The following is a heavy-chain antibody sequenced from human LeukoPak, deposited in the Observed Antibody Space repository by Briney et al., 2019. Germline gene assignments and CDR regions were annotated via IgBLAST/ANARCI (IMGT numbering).Heavy chain of an antibody. Sequence: GGSLRLSCAASGFTVSNSYMSSVRQAPGKGLEWVSMIYVDGSTFYAGSVKGRFTISRDNSKNTLYLQMDSLRAEDTAIYYCTRAALNDYAANWGQGSLVTVSS. D-gene: IGHD4-17*01. V-gene: IGHV3-53*01. CDR1: GFTVSNSY. CDR3: TRAALNDYAAN. CDR2: IYVDGST. J-gene: IGHJ4*02.